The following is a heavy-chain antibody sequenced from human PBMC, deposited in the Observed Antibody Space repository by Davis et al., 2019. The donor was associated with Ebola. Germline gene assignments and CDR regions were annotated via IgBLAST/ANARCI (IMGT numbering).Heavy chain of an antibody. J-gene: IGHJ4*02. CDR2: FDPEDGEI. CDR1: PYSLTVLA. D-gene: IGHD3-22*01. CDR3: ATVRAHSRHDN. Sequence: ASVKVSCKVSPYSLTVLALQWVRQAPGKGLEWMGGFDPEDGEIVYAQKFQGRVTMTKDTSTDTAYMELSSLRSGDTAIYYCATVRAHSRHDNWGQGTLVTVAS. V-gene: IGHV1-24*01.